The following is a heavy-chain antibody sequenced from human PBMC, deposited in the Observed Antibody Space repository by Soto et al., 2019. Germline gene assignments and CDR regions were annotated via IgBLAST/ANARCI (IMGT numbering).Heavy chain of an antibody. V-gene: IGHV4-31*03. CDR3: ARERQPYISSQGVWFGP. CDR1: GGSISSGGYY. CDR2: ISYSGNS. Sequence: QLQLQESGPGLVKPSQTLSLTCTVSGGSISSGGYYWSWIRQHPVKGLEWIGNISYSGNSHYSPSLRSRLTLSIDTSKNQFSLRLSSVTAADTAVYYCARERQPYISSQGVWFGPWGQGTLGTVSS. J-gene: IGHJ5*02. D-gene: IGHD3-3*02.